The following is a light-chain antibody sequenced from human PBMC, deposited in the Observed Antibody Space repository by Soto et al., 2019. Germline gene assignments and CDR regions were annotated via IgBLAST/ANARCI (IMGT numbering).Light chain of an antibody. CDR2: EDS. V-gene: IGLV2-23*01. CDR3: CSYAGSSTYV. Sequence: QSALTQPASVSGSPGQSITISCTGTSSDVGSSDLVSWYQHHPGKAPKLMIYEDSKRPSGVSNRFSGSKSGNTASLTMSGLQAEDEADYYCCSYAGSSTYVCGTGTKLTVL. J-gene: IGLJ1*01. CDR1: SSDVGSSDL.